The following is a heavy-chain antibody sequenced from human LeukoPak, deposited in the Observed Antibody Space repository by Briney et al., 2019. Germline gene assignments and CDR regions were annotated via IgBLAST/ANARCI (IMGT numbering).Heavy chain of an antibody. J-gene: IGHJ4*02. V-gene: IGHV1-8*01. D-gene: IGHD3-10*01. CDR1: GYTFTSYD. CDR2: MNPNSGNT. Sequence: ASVKVSCKASGYTFTSYDINWVRQATGQGLEWMGWMNPNSGNTGYAQKFQGRVTMTRNTSISTAYMELGSLRAEDTALYYCAKDGSRITMVRGAMNPFFDYWGQGTLVTVSS. CDR3: AKDGSRITMVRGAMNPFFDY.